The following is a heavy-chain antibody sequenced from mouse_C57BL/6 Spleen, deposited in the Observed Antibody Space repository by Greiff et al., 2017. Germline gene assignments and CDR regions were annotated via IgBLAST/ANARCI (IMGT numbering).Heavy chain of an antibody. J-gene: IGHJ3*01. CDR3: ARWDDAY. D-gene: IGHD4-1*01. CDR2: INPSSGYT. Sequence: QVHVKQSGAELARPGASVKMSCKASGYTFTSYTMHWVKQRPGQGLEWIGYINPSSGYTKYNQKFKDKATLTADKSSSTAYMQLSSLTSEDSAVYYCARWDDAYWGQGTMVTVSA. CDR1: GYTFTSYT. V-gene: IGHV1-4*01.